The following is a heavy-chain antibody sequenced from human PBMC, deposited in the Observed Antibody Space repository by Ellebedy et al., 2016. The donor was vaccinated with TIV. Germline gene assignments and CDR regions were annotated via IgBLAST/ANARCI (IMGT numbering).Heavy chain of an antibody. CDR2: VHYSGGT. CDR3: ARDSSNSRWYL. V-gene: IGHV4-59*01. D-gene: IGHD4-23*01. J-gene: IGHJ5*02. CDR1: GGSINSYY. Sequence: ESLKISXSVSGGSINSYYWSWIRQSPVKGLEWIGYVHYSGGTKYCPSLKSRVFISIDASKNQFSLKLSSVTAADTAVYYCARDSSNSRWYLWGQGTLVTVSS.